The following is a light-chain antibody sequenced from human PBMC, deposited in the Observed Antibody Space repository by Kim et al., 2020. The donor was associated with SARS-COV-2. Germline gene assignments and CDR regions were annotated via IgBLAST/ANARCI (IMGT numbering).Light chain of an antibody. Sequence: QSLTSSCTGTISDVGGYNYVSWYQHHPGKAPNLMIYAVSNRPSGVSNRFSGSKSGNTASLTISGLQAEDEADYYCSSYTSSSTLVVFGGGTQLTVL. J-gene: IGLJ2*01. CDR3: SSYTSSSTLVV. CDR2: AVS. V-gene: IGLV2-14*03. CDR1: ISDVGGYNY.